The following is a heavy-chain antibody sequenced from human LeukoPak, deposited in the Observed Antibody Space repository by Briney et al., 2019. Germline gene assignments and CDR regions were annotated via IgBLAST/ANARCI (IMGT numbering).Heavy chain of an antibody. J-gene: IGHJ4*02. V-gene: IGHV3-23*01. CDR1: GFTFSSYA. D-gene: IGHD4-11*01. CDR3: AKDPRTTVTTV. Sequence: GGSLRLSCAASGFTFSSYAMSWVRQAPGKGLEWVSGISGSGGSTYSADSVKGRFTISRDNPKNTLYLQMNSLRAEDTAVYYCAKDPRTTVTTVGGQGTLVTVSS. CDR2: ISGSGGST.